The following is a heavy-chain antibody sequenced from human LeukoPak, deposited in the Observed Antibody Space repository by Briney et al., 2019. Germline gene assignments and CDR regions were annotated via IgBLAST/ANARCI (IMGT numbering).Heavy chain of an antibody. D-gene: IGHD3-22*01. Sequence: SETLSLTCAVSGGSISSGGYSWSWIRRPPGKGLEWIGYIYHSGSTYYNPSLKSRVTISVDRSKNQFSLKLSSVTAADTAVYYCAREYDSSGWGAFDIWGQGTMVTVSS. CDR1: GGSISSGGYS. CDR2: IYHSGST. J-gene: IGHJ3*02. V-gene: IGHV4-30-2*01. CDR3: AREYDSSGWGAFDI.